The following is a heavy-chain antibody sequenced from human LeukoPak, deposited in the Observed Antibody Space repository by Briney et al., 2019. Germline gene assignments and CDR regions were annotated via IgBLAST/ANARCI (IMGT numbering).Heavy chain of an antibody. V-gene: IGHV4-38-2*02. CDR2: IYHSGST. CDR1: RDSISGYS. D-gene: IGHD6-13*01. Sequence: SETLSLTCTVSRDSISGYSWSWIRQPPGKGLEWIGSIYHSGSTYYNPSLKSRVTMSVDTSKNQFSLKLSSVTAADTAVYYCARVGQLAFDYWGQGALVTVSS. J-gene: IGHJ4*02. CDR3: ARVGQLAFDY.